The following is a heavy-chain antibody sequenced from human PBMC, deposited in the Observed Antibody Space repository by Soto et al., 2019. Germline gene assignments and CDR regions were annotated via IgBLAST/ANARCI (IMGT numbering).Heavy chain of an antibody. Sequence: QVQLVESGGGVVQPGRSLRLSCAASGFTFSSYGMHWVRQAPGKGLEWVAVISYDGSNKYYADSVKGRFTISRDNSKNTLYLQMNSLRAEDTAVYYCASSGKQILVDAFDIWGQGTMVTVSS. CDR3: ASSGKQILVDAFDI. V-gene: IGHV3-30*03. CDR2: ISYDGSNK. CDR1: GFTFSSYG. J-gene: IGHJ3*02. D-gene: IGHD3-22*01.